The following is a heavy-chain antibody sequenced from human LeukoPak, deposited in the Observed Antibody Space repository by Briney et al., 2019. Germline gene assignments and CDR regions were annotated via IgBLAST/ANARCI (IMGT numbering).Heavy chain of an antibody. CDR1: GYTFTGYY. V-gene: IGHV1-2*04. Sequence: ASVKVSCKASGYTFTGYYMHWVRQAPGQGLEWMGWINPNSGGTNYAQKFQGWVTMTRDTSISTAYMELSRLRSDDTAVYYCARALTTGQQLVSGYWGQGTLVTVSS. D-gene: IGHD6-13*01. CDR3: ARALTTGQQLVSGY. CDR2: INPNSGGT. J-gene: IGHJ4*02.